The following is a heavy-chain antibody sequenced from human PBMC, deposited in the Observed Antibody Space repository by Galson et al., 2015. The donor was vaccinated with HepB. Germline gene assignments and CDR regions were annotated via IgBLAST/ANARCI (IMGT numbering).Heavy chain of an antibody. CDR1: GFTFSSYT. V-gene: IGHV3-23*01. Sequence: SLRLSCAASGFTFSSYTMDWVRQAPGKGLEWVSGISGSGDTTFYADSVKGRFTISRDNSKNTLYLQMNSLRAEDTAVYYCRSGYCGSTSCYRGDYWGQGTLVTASS. CDR3: RSGYCGSTSCYRGDY. D-gene: IGHD2-2*01. CDR2: ISGSGDTT. J-gene: IGHJ4*02.